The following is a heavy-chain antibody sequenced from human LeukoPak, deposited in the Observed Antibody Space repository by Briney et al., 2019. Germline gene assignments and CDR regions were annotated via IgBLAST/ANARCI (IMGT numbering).Heavy chain of an antibody. CDR2: ISTSDGST. CDR1: GFTFSNSA. Sequence: GGSLRLSCAASGFTFSNSAMGWVRPAPGKGLEWVSAISTSDGSTYYADAVKGRFTISRDNSKNTLYLQMNSLRAEDTAVYYCARAVDFWSGYPQPNWFDPWGQGTLVTVSS. V-gene: IGHV3-23*01. CDR3: ARAVDFWSGYPQPNWFDP. D-gene: IGHD3-3*01. J-gene: IGHJ5*02.